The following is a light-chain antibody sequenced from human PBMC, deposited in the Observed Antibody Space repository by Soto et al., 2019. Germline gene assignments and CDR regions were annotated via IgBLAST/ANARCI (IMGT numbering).Light chain of an antibody. Sequence: ETVLTQSPGTLSLSPGERVTLSCRTSQSAPSSNLGWYQQKPGQAPRLLIDGASSRATGIPARFSGSGSGTHFTLTASRLKPEDFVVYCWQHYRTFGPGTKSGSQT. V-gene: IGKV3-20*01. CDR1: QSAPSSN. J-gene: IGKJ3*01. CDR2: GAS. CDR3: QHYRT.